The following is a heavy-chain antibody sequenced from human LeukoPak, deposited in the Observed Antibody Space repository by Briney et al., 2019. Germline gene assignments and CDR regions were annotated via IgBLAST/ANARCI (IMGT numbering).Heavy chain of an antibody. CDR1: GYTFTSYA. V-gene: IGHV1-3*01. J-gene: IGHJ5*02. D-gene: IGHD2-15*01. CDR3: ARGRMVVAATPDWFDP. Sequence: ASVKVSCKASGYTFTSYAMHWVRQAPGQRLEWVGWINAGNGNTKYSQKFQGRVTITRDTSASTAYMELSSLRSEDTAVYYCARGRMVVAATPDWFDPWGQGTLVTVSS. CDR2: INAGNGNT.